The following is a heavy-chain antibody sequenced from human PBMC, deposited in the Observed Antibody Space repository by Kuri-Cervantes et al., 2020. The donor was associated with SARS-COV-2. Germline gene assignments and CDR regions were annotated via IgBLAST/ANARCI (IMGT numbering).Heavy chain of an antibody. CDR2: ISYDGSNK. V-gene: IGHV3-30-3*01. CDR1: GFTFSSYA. Sequence: GESLKISCAASGFTFSSYAMHWVRQVPGKGLEWVAVISYDGSNKYYADSVKGRFTISRDNSKNTLYLQMNSLRAEDTAVYYCARVFRGGSYYYYYYMDVWGKGTTVTVSS. D-gene: IGHD1-26*01. J-gene: IGHJ6*03. CDR3: ARVFRGGSYYYYYYMDV.